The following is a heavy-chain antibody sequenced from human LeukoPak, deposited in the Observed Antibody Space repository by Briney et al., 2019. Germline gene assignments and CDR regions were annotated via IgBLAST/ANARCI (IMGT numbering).Heavy chain of an antibody. Sequence: QPGGSLRLSCAASGFSFSTYWMSWVRQAPGKGLEGVANIKQDGSEKYYVDSVKGRFTISRDNAKNSLYMQMNSLRDEDTAVYYCARDLNMYDFWSGYYTDWGQGILVTVSS. CDR1: GFSFSTYW. J-gene: IGHJ4*02. CDR2: IKQDGSEK. V-gene: IGHV3-7*01. D-gene: IGHD3-3*01. CDR3: ARDLNMYDFWSGYYTD.